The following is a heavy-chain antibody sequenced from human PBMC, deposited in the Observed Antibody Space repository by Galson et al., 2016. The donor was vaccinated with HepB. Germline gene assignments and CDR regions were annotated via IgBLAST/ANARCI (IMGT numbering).Heavy chain of an antibody. Sequence: LSLTCTVSGGSISGHYWSWIRQPTGKRLEWIGYIYYSGSTNYNPSLKSRVTISVDTSKNQFSLKLSSVTAADTAVYYCARGGTTRSIDYWGQGTLVTVSP. CDR1: GGSISGHY. J-gene: IGHJ4*02. D-gene: IGHD1-14*01. CDR2: IYYSGST. CDR3: ARGGTTRSIDY. V-gene: IGHV4-59*11.